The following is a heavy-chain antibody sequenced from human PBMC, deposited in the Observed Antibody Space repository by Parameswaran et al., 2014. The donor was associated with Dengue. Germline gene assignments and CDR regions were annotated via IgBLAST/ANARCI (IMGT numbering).Heavy chain of an antibody. CDR2: IYYSGST. Sequence: RWIRQPPGKGLEWIGYIYYSGSTNYNPSLKSRVTISVDTSKNQFSLKLSSVTAADTAVYYCARDRGYAVAEYYYYYGMDVWGQGTTVTVSS. CDR3: ARDRGYAVAEYYYYYGMDV. V-gene: IGHV4-59*01. D-gene: IGHD6-19*01. J-gene: IGHJ6*02.